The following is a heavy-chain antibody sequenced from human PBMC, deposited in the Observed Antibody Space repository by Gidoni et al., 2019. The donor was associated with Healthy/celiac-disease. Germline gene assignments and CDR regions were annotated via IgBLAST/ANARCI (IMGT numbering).Heavy chain of an antibody. CDR3: VKDFIFRPASSSWYLFYYGMDV. J-gene: IGHJ6*02. Sequence: EVQLVESGGGLVQPGGSLRLSCSASGFTFSSYAMHWVRQAPGKGLEYVSAISSNGGSTYYADSVKGRFTISRDNSKNTLYLQMSSLRAEDTAVYYCVKDFIFRPASSSWYLFYYGMDVWGQGTTVTVSS. CDR1: GFTFSSYA. CDR2: ISSNGGST. V-gene: IGHV3-64D*06. D-gene: IGHD6-13*01.